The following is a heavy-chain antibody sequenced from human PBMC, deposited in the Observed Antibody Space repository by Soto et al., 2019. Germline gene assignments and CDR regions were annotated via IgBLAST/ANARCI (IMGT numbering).Heavy chain of an antibody. V-gene: IGHV5-10-1*01. D-gene: IGHD3-22*01. J-gene: IGHJ4*02. CDR2: IDPSDSQT. CDR1: GYSFAGYW. Sequence: PGESLKISCKGSGYSFAGYWITWVRQKPGKGLEWMGRIDPSDSQTYYSPSFRGHVTISATKSITTVFLQWSSLRASDTAMYYCARQIYDSDTGPNFQYYFDSWGQGAPVTVSS. CDR3: ARQIYDSDTGPNFQYYFDS.